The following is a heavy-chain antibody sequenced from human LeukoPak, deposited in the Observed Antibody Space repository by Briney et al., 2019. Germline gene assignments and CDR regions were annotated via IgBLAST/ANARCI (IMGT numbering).Heavy chain of an antibody. CDR1: GGSISSDY. J-gene: IGHJ4*02. Sequence: ETLSLTCTVSGGSISSDYWSWIRQLPGKGLEWIGYVSYSGSTNYNPSLKSRVNISLDTSKNQFSLKLSSVTAADTAVYYCARDHGSGSYFFDYWGQGTLVTVSS. CDR2: VSYSGST. V-gene: IGHV4-59*01. D-gene: IGHD3-10*01. CDR3: ARDHGSGSYFFDY.